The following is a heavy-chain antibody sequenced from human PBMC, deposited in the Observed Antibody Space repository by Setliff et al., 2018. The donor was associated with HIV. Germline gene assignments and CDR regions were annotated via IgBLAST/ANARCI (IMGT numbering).Heavy chain of an antibody. CDR3: ARGDYGSGSYYPYYFYYGMDV. V-gene: IGHV1-69*13. D-gene: IGHD3-10*01. CDR1: GGTFSSYS. CDR2: IIPVYGTP. J-gene: IGHJ6*02. Sequence: SVKVSCKASGGTFSSYSINWVRQAPGQGLEWMGGIIPVYGTPIYAQKFQGRVTITADESTSTAYMELSSLRSEDTAVYYCARGDYGSGSYYPYYFYYGMDVWGQGTTVTVSS.